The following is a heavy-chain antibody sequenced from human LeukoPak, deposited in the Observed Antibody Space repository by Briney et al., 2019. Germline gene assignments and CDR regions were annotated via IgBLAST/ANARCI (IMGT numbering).Heavy chain of an antibody. CDR2: IIPIFGTA. D-gene: IGHD5-24*01. CDR3: ASRHPRDGYNYAFDI. Sequence: GASVKVSCKASGGTFSSYAISWLRQAPGQGLEWMGRIIPIFGTANYAQKFQGRVTITTDESTSTAYMELSSLRSEDTAVYYCASRHPRDGYNYAFDIWGQGTMVTVSS. J-gene: IGHJ3*02. V-gene: IGHV1-69*05. CDR1: GGTFSSYA.